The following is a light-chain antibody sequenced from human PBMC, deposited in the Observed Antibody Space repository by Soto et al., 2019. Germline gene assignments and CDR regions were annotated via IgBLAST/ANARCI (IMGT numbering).Light chain of an antibody. CDR3: SSYTISSTLGV. Sequence: QSALTQPASVSGSPGQSITISCTGTSSDVGGYNYVSWYQQHPGKAPKLMIYEVSNRPSGVSNRFSGSKSGNTASLTLSGPQAQDEADYDCSSYTISSTLGVFGGGTKLTVL. J-gene: IGLJ3*02. CDR2: EVS. V-gene: IGLV2-14*01. CDR1: SSDVGGYNY.